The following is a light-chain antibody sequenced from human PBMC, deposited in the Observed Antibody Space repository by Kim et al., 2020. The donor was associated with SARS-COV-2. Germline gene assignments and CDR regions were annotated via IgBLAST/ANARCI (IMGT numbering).Light chain of an antibody. CDR3: LQRSTYPIT. Sequence: ASVDDRVTITCRASQDSRNDLGWYLQNPGRAPKRLIYGASSLQSGFPSRFSGSGSGTEFTLTISSVQPEDFATYFCLQRSTYPITFGQGTRLESK. CDR1: QDSRND. J-gene: IGKJ5*01. V-gene: IGKV1-17*01. CDR2: GAS.